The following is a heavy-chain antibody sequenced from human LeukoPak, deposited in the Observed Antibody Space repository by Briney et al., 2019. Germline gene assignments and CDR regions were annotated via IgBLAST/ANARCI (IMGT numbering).Heavy chain of an antibody. J-gene: IGHJ4*02. D-gene: IGHD3-10*01. CDR3: ARDSGVLLWFGELPDDY. V-gene: IGHV1-3*01. Sequence: ASVKVSRKASGYTFTSYAMHWVRQAPGQRLEWMGWINAGNGNTKYSQKFQGRVTITRDTSASTAYMELSSLRSEDTAVYYCARDSGVLLWFGELPDDYWGQGTLVTVSS. CDR2: INAGNGNT. CDR1: GYTFTSYA.